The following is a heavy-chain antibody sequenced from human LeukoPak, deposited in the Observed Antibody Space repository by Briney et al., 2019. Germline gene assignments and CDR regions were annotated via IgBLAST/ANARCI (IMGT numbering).Heavy chain of an antibody. CDR2: IYPRDGST. J-gene: IGHJ4*02. V-gene: IGHV1-46*01. CDR1: RDGFASNY. CDR3: ARDQEGFDY. Sequence: SEKVSGKASRDGFASNYIRWAQQAPGQGLEWMGMIYPRDGSTSYAQKFQGRVTVTRDTSTSTVHMELSGLRSEDTAVYYCARDQEGFDYWGQGTLVTVSS.